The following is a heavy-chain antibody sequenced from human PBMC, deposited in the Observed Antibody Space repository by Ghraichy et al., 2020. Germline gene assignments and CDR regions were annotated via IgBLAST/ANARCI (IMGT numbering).Heavy chain of an antibody. CDR3: ARLDVSSDQYYFDY. V-gene: IGHV4-30-2*01. Sequence: SETLSLTCAVSGGSISSGGYSWSWIRQPPGKGLEWIGYIYHSGSTYYNPSLKSRVTISVDRSKNQFSLKLSSVTAADTAVYYCARLDVSSDQYYFDYWGQGTLVTVSS. CDR1: GGSISSGGYS. CDR2: IYHSGST. D-gene: IGHD3-22*01. J-gene: IGHJ4*02.